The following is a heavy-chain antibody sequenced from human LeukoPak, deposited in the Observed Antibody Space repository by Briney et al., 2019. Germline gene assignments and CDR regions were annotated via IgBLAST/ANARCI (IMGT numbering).Heavy chain of an antibody. D-gene: IGHD3-16*01. CDR2: IYTSGST. J-gene: IGHJ3*02. Sequence: SETLSLTCTVSGGSISSYYWSWIRQPPGKGLEWIGYIYTSGSTNYNPSLKSRVTISVDTSKNQLSLKLSSVTAADRAVYYCARQPPGGAKAFDIWGQGTMVTVSS. CDR3: ARQPPGGAKAFDI. CDR1: GGSISSYY. V-gene: IGHV4-4*09.